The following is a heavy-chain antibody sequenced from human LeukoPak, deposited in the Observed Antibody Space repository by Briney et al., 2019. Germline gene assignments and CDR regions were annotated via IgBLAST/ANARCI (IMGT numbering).Heavy chain of an antibody. V-gene: IGHV3-23*01. D-gene: IGHD6-13*01. CDR1: GFTFSSYA. J-gene: IGHJ5*02. CDR2: ISGSGGST. CDR3: AKDQGSVAAAVSWFDP. Sequence: GGSLRLSCAASGFTFSSYAMSWVRQAPGKGLEWVSAISGSGGSTYYADSVKVRFTISTDNSTNTLYLQMNSLRAEDTAVYYSAKDQGSVAAAVSWFDPWGQGTLVTVSS.